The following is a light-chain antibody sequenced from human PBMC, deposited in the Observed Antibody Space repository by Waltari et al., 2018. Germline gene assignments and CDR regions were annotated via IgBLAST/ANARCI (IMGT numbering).Light chain of an antibody. J-gene: IGKJ4*01. CDR3: LQHNSYPLT. CDR2: AAT. CDR1: QGIGNY. Sequence: DIQKTQSPSSLYASLGDTVTITCRASQGIGNYLNWFQQKPGKAPKLLIYAATTLQSGVPSRFSGSGSGTEFTLTINSLQPEDFATYYCLQHNSYPLTFGGGTKVEIK. V-gene: IGKV1-17*01.